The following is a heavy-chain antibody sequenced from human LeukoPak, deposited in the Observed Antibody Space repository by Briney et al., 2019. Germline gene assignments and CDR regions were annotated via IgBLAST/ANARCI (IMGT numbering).Heavy chain of an antibody. D-gene: IGHD3-22*01. Sequence: GGSLRLSCAASGFTFSSYGMHWVREAPGKGLEWVAVISYDGSNKYYADSVKGRFTISRDNSKNTLYLQMNSLRAEDTAVYYCAKVSDPYYYDSSGYGYFDYWGQGTLVTVSP. CDR1: GFTFSSYG. CDR2: ISYDGSNK. J-gene: IGHJ4*02. CDR3: AKVSDPYYYDSSGYGYFDY. V-gene: IGHV3-30*18.